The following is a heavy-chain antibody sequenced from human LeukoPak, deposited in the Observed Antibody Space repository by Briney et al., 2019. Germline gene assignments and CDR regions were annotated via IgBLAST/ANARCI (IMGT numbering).Heavy chain of an antibody. D-gene: IGHD3-9*01. CDR1: GYTFTSYG. Sequence: KVSCKASGYTFTSYGISWVRQAPGQGLEWMGWISAYNGNTNYAQKLQGRVTMTTDTSTSTAYMELSSLRSEDTAVYYCARGKQYYDILTGPLYYYYGMDVWGQGTTVTVSS. CDR3: ARGKQYYDILTGPLYYYYGMDV. CDR2: ISAYNGNT. V-gene: IGHV1-18*01. J-gene: IGHJ6*02.